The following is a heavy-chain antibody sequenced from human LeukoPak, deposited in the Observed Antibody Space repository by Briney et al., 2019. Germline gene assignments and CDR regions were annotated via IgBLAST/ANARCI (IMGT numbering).Heavy chain of an antibody. CDR2: ISTYNGNT. V-gene: IGHV1-18*01. CDR1: GYTFTTFD. J-gene: IGHJ5*02. CDR3: ARARSGAVARNYNWFDP. Sequence: GASVKVSCKASGYTFTTFDISWVRQAPGQGLEWMGWISTYNGNTNYAQNLQGRVTMTTDTSTSTAYMELRSLTSDDTAVYYCARARSGAVARNYNWFDPWGQGTLSPSPQ. D-gene: IGHD6-19*01.